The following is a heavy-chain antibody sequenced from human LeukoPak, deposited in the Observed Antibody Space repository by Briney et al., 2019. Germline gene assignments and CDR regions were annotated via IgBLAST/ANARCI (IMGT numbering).Heavy chain of an antibody. J-gene: IGHJ6*03. V-gene: IGHV3-23*01. D-gene: IGHD3-10*01. CDR3: ARVSSKATVRGLITKKNYYYYYMDV. CDR2: ISGSGGST. CDR1: GFTFTSYG. Sequence: GGTLRLSCEASGFTFTSYGMSWVRQAPGKGLEWVSAISGSGGSTYYADSVKGRLIISRDNSKNMLYLQMNSLRAEDTAVYYCARVSSKATVRGLITKKNYYYYYMDVWGKGTTVTISS.